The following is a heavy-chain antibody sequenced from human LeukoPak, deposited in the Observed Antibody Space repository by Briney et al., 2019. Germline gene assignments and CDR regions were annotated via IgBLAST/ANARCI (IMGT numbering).Heavy chain of an antibody. CDR3: ARGPWAWYCSSTSCYDSWFDP. Sequence: GSLRLSCAASGFTFSSYSMNWVRQAPGKGLEWIGEINHSGSTNCNPSLKSRVTISVDTSKNQFSLKLSSVTAADTAVYYCARGPWAWYCSSTSCYDSWFDPWGQGTLVTVSS. CDR2: INHSGST. CDR1: GFTFSSYS. V-gene: IGHV4-34*01. D-gene: IGHD2-2*01. J-gene: IGHJ5*02.